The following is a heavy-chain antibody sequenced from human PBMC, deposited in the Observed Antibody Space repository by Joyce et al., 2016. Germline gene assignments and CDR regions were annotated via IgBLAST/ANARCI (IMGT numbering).Heavy chain of an antibody. J-gene: IGHJ4*02. CDR3: ARDGGDYAPVD. CDR2: MIPSGDTR. V-gene: IGHV1-46*02. Sequence: QVQLVQSGAEVRKPGASVKVSCKASGYSFNMHYLHWVRQAPGQVLEWLGQMIPSGDTRVRGRVTLTRDTSTSTDYMELSGLRPEDTAVYYCARDGGDYAPVDWGQGTLVTVSS. CDR1: GYSFNMHY. D-gene: IGHD2-21*02.